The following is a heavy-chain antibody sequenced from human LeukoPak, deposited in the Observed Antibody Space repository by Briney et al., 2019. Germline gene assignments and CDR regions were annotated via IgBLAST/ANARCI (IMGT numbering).Heavy chain of an antibody. D-gene: IGHD1-26*01. CDR3: AKEGWELRLYYYYYMDV. Sequence: GGSLRLSCAASGFTFSGSAMHWVRQASGKGLEWVGRIKSKTDGGTTDYAAPVKGRFTISRDDSKNTLYLQMNSLRAEDTAVYYCAKEGWELRLYYYYYMDVWGKGTTVTVSS. CDR1: GFTFSGSA. CDR2: IKSKTDGGTT. J-gene: IGHJ6*03. V-gene: IGHV3-15*01.